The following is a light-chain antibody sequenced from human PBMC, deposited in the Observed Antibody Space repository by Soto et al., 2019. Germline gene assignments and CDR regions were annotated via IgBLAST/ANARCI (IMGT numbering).Light chain of an antibody. CDR2: EVS. CDR3: NSYTGSSTYV. V-gene: IGLV2-18*02. J-gene: IGLJ1*01. CDR1: SSDVGSYNR. Sequence: HSVLTQPPSVSGSPGQSVAISCTGTSSDVGSYNRVSWYQQPPGAAPKLMIYEVSNRPSGVPDRFSGSRSGNTASLTISGLQAEDDADYYCNSYTGSSTYVFGTGTKVTVL.